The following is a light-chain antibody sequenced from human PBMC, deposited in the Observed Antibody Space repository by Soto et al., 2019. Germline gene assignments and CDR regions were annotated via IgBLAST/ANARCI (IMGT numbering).Light chain of an antibody. Sequence: EIVMTQSPATLSGSPGERATLSCRASQSVNSHLAWYHQKPGQAPRLLIYGASTRATGIPARFSGSGSGTEFTLTISSLEREDFAVYCCQQYNSWPRTFGQGTKVEVK. CDR2: GAS. CDR3: QQYNSWPRT. V-gene: IGKV3-15*01. CDR1: QSVNSH. J-gene: IGKJ1*01.